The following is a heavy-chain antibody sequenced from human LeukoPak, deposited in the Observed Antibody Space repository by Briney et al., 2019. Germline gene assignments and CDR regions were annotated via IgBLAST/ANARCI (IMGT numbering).Heavy chain of an antibody. CDR3: AREKPRGITGTTWAFDI. CDR1: GGSFSSGGYY. V-gene: IGHV4-61*02. Sequence: SEPLYLTCTVSGGSFSSGGYYWSWIRQPAGKGLEWIGRIYASGSTNYNPSLKSRVTISLDTSNNRFSLKMTSVTAADTAVYYCAREKPRGITGTTWAFDIWGQGTMVTVSS. J-gene: IGHJ3*02. CDR2: IYASGST. D-gene: IGHD1-20*01.